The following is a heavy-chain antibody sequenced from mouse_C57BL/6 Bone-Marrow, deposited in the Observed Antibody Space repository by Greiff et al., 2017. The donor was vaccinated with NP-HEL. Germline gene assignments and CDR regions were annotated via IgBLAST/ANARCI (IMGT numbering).Heavy chain of an antibody. CDR3: ARSPTVVAHWYFDV. CDR2: INPGSGGT. J-gene: IGHJ1*03. CDR1: GYAFTNYL. V-gene: IGHV1-54*01. Sequence: VKLQESGAELVRPGTSVKVSCKASGYAFTNYLIEWVKQKPGQGLEWIGVINPGSGGTNYNEKFKGKATLTADKSSSTAYMQLSSLTSEDSAVYFCARSPTVVAHWYFDVWGTGTTVTVSS. D-gene: IGHD1-1*01.